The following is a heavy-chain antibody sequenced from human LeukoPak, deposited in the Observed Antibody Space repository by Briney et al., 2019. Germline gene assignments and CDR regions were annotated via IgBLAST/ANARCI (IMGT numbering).Heavy chain of an antibody. Sequence: GGSLRLSCAASGFTFSSYSMNWVRQAPGKGLEWVTSISSSSSYIYYADSVKGRFTISRDNAKNSLYLQMNSLRAEDTAVYYCARDPTSGYSSSWYRYWGQGTLVTVSS. V-gene: IGHV3-21*01. D-gene: IGHD6-13*01. CDR2: ISSSSSYI. CDR1: GFTFSSYS. J-gene: IGHJ4*02. CDR3: ARDPTSGYSSSWYRY.